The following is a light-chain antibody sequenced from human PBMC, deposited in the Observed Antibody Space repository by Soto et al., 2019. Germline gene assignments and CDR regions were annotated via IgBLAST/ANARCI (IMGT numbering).Light chain of an antibody. J-gene: IGKJ1*01. CDR1: QSVSSSY. V-gene: IGKV3-20*01. Sequence: EIVLTQSPGTLSLSPGERATLSCRASQSVSSSYLAWYQQKPGQAPRLLIYGASSRATGIPDRFSGSGSGTDFTITISRLEPEDFAVYYCQQYGSAPRTFGQWTKWEIK. CDR2: GAS. CDR3: QQYGSAPRT.